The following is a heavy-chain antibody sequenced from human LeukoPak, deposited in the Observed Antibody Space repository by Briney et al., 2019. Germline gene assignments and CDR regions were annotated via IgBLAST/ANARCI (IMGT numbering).Heavy chain of an antibody. J-gene: IGHJ4*02. Sequence: SGTLSLTCAVSGGSISSRNWWSWVRQPPGKGLEWIGEIYHGGSTNYNPSLKSRVTISVDKSKNQFSLKLSSVTAADTAVYYCARVNGDYASLFDYWGQGTLVTVSS. CDR1: GGSISSRNW. CDR3: ARVNGDYASLFDY. D-gene: IGHD4-17*01. V-gene: IGHV4-4*02. CDR2: IYHGGST.